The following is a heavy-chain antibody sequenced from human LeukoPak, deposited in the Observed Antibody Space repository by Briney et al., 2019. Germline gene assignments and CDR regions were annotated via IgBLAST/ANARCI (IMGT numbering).Heavy chain of an antibody. CDR2: MNPNSGNT. V-gene: IGHV1-8*01. CDR1: GYTFTSYD. D-gene: IGHD3-3*01. J-gene: IGHJ6*03. CDR3: ASFGMGQSQWWDYMDV. Sequence: ASVKVSCKASGYTFTSYDINWVRQATGQGLEWMGWMNPNSGNTGYAQKFQGRVTMTRNTSISTAYMELSSLRSEDTAVYYCASFGMGQSQWWDYMDVWGKGTTVTVSS.